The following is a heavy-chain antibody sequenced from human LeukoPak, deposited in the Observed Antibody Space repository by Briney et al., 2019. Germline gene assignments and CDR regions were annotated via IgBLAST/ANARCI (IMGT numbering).Heavy chain of an antibody. Sequence: GGSLRLSCAASGFTFSDYYMSWVRQAPGKGLEWVSGINWNGGSTGYADSVKGRFTISRDNAKNSLYLRMNSLRAEDTALYYCARAISELTVARSPEKNYYYMDVWGKGTTVTVSS. CDR2: INWNGGST. CDR3: ARAISELTVARSPEKNYYYMDV. J-gene: IGHJ6*03. V-gene: IGHV3-20*04. CDR1: GFTFSDYY. D-gene: IGHD4-23*01.